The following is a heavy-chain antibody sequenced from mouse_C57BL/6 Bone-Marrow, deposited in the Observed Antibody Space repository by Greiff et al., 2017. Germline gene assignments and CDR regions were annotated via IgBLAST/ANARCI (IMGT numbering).Heavy chain of an antibody. Sequence: QVTLKECGPGILQSSQTLSLTCSFSGFSLSTSGMGVSWIRQPSGKGLEWLAHIYWDDDKRYNPSLKSRLTISKDTSRNQVFLKITSVDTADTATYYCARAYYSNYGGAMDYWGQGTSVTVSS. J-gene: IGHJ4*01. V-gene: IGHV8-12*01. CDR3: ARAYYSNYGGAMDY. CDR2: IYWDDDK. CDR1: GFSLSTSGMG. D-gene: IGHD2-5*01.